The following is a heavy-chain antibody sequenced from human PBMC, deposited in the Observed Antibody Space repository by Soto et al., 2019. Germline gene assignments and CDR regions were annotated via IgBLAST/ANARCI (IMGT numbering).Heavy chain of an antibody. Sequence: SETLSLTCAVYGGSFSGYYWSWIRQPPGKGLEWIGEINHSGSTNYNPSLKSRVTISVDTSKNQFSLKLSSVTAADTAVYYCARGEVVAATGFDPWGQGTLVTVSS. CDR1: GGSFSGYY. J-gene: IGHJ5*02. CDR3: ARGEVVAATGFDP. D-gene: IGHD2-15*01. CDR2: INHSGST. V-gene: IGHV4-34*01.